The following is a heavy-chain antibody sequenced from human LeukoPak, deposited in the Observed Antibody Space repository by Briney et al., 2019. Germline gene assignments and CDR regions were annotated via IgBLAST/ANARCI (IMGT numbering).Heavy chain of an antibody. CDR1: GFTFSSYW. D-gene: IGHD3-10*01. CDR3: ARGGQAGTGDY. V-gene: IGHV3-7*01. Sequence: GGSLRLSCAASGFTFSSYWMTWVRQSPGKGLEWVANIKQDGSETYHVDSVKGRFTISRDNAKDSLYLEMNSLRAEDTAVYYCARGGQAGTGDYWGQGTLVTVSS. J-gene: IGHJ4*02. CDR2: IKQDGSET.